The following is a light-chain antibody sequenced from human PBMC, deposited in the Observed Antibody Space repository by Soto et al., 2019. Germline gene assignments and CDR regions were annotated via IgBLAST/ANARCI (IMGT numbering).Light chain of an antibody. J-gene: IGKJ4*01. CDR2: RTS. CDR1: QSISSN. V-gene: IGKV3-15*01. CDR3: QQYNNWPRAT. Sequence: ETVMTQSPATLSVSPGERATLSCRASQSISSNLAWYQQKPGQAPRLLRFRTSTRATGIPARFSGSGSGTEFNITISSLQSEDFAVYYCQQYNNWPRATFGGGTKVEIK.